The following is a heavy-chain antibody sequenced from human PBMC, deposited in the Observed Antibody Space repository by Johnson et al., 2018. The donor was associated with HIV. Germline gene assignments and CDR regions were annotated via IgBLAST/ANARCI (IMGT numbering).Heavy chain of an antibody. D-gene: IGHD5-18*01. CDR2: GGTT. V-gene: IGHV3-66*01. CDR3: ARDHYIGILAFDV. Sequence: GGTTYYADSVKDRFTISRDISKNTLYLQMNSLRTEDTAVYYCARDHYIGILAFDVWGQGTMVTVSS. J-gene: IGHJ3*01.